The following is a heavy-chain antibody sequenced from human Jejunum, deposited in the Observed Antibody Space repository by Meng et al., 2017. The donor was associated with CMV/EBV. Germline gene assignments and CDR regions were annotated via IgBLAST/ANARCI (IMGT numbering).Heavy chain of an antibody. CDR1: GFIFSTDA. J-gene: IGHJ5*02. D-gene: IGHD3-3*01. CDR3: AKDVGYYDFWSGFDP. CDR2: IYSRGSTK. Sequence: SGFIFSTDAMSWVGQAPGKGLEWVSVIYSRGSTKYYADSGKGRFTISRDNSKNTLYLKMSSLRAEETAVYYCAKDVGYYDFWSGFDPWGQGTLVTVSS. V-gene: IGHV3-23*03.